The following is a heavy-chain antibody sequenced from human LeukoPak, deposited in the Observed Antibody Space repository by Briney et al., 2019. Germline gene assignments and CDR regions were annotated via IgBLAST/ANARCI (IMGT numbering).Heavy chain of an antibody. Sequence: GGSLRLSCAASGFSFSGNAMAWVRQAPGKGLEWVSGFGGSGSDTYYADSVKGRFTISRDNSKNTLYLQMNSLRAEDTAVYYCAKDIFRRAFDYWGQGALVTVSS. CDR3: AKDIFRRAFDY. J-gene: IGHJ4*02. CDR1: GFSFSGNA. D-gene: IGHD2-21*01. CDR2: FGGSGSDT. V-gene: IGHV3-23*01.